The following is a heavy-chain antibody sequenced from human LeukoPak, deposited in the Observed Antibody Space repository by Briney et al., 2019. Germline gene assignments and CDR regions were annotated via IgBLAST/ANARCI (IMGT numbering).Heavy chain of an antibody. Sequence: PGGSLRLSCAASGFTFSDYYMSWIRQALGKGLERVSYISSSSSYTNYADSVKGRFTISRDNAKNSLYLQMNNLRAADTAVYYCARVPRITMVRGVIMAYYFDYWGQGTLVTVSS. V-gene: IGHV3-11*05. CDR2: ISSSSSYT. CDR3: ARVPRITMVRGVIMAYYFDY. J-gene: IGHJ4*02. D-gene: IGHD3-10*01. CDR1: GFTFSDYY.